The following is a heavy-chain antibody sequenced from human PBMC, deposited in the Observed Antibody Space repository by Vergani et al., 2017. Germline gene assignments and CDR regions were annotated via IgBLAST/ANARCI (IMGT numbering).Heavy chain of an antibody. CDR3: ARGGGQTALDL. J-gene: IGHJ4*02. CDR1: GYTFTKFG. CDR2: SSAYNANT. D-gene: IGHD5-18*01. V-gene: IGHV1-18*01. Sequence: QVQLVQSGAEVKKPGASVKVSCKASGYTFTKFGITWVRQAPGQGLQWMGWSSAYNANTNFAQKLQGRVFMTTDTSTRTAYMERRRLRSDDTAVYYCARGGGQTALDLWGQGTLVTVSS.